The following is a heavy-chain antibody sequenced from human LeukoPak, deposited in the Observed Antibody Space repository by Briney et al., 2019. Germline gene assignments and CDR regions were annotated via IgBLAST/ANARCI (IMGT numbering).Heavy chain of an antibody. CDR3: AREQTFLDWNDPHFDY. CDR1: GFTFSSYS. V-gene: IGHV3-21*01. J-gene: IGHJ4*02. D-gene: IGHD1-1*01. Sequence: GGSLRLSCAASGFTFSSYSMNWVRQAPGKGLEWVSSISSSSSYIYYADSVKGRFTISRDNAKNSLYLQMNSLRAEDTAVYYCAREQTFLDWNDPHFDYWGQGTLVTVSS. CDR2: ISSSSSYI.